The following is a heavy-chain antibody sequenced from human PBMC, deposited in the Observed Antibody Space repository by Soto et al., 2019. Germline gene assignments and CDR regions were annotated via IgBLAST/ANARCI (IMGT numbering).Heavy chain of an antibody. CDR1: GFTFDDYA. CDR3: AKGLRMIVPSGDGFDI. J-gene: IGHJ3*02. D-gene: IGHD3-22*01. CDR2: ISWNSGSI. V-gene: IGHV3-9*01. Sequence: DVQLVESGGGLVQPGRSLRLSCAASGFTFDDYAMHWVRQAPGKGLEWVSGISWNSGSIGHADSVKGRFTISRDNAKNSLYLQMNSLRSEDTALYYCAKGLRMIVPSGDGFDIWGQGTMVTVSS.